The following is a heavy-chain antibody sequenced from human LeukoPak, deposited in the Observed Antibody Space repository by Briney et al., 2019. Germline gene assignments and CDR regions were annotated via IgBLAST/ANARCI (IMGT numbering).Heavy chain of an antibody. J-gene: IGHJ6*02. V-gene: IGHV3-9*01. CDR3: AKDNYRLYYYYGMDV. CDR1: GFTFDDYA. CDR2: ISWNSGSI. D-gene: IGHD3-10*01. Sequence: GGSLRLSCAASGFTFDDYAMHWVRQAPGKGLEWVSGISWNSGSIGYADSVKGRFTISRDNAKNSLYLQMNSLRAEDTALYYCAKDNYRLYYYYGMDVWGQGTTVTVSS.